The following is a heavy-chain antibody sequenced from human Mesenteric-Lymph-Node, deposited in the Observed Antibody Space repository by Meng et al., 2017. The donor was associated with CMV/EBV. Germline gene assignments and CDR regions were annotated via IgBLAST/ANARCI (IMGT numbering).Heavy chain of an antibody. Sequence: ASVKVSCKASGYTFTGYYMHWVRQAPGQGLEWLGWINPNSGDTNYTQKFQDRVTMTRDTSISAAYMELRRLRSDDTAVFFCARSPGISGTTALMDVWGRGTTVTVSS. J-gene: IGHJ6*02. CDR3: ARSPGISGTTALMDV. CDR2: INPNSGDT. V-gene: IGHV1-2*02. CDR1: GYTFTGYY. D-gene: IGHD1-20*01.